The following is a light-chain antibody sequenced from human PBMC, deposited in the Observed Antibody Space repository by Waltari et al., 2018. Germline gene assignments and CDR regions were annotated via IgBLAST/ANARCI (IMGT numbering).Light chain of an antibody. CDR2: DDT. CDR3: QLWDRSKSHVT. Sequence: YLLPQPPSVSVAPGTTARIPCGGDDIGGQRVHWYQQKPGQAPVLVVYDDTNRPSGVPERFFGSKSVNTATLTIGRVEAGDEADYYCQLWDRSKSHVTFGGGTKLTVL. V-gene: IGLV3-21*03. CDR1: DIGGQR. J-gene: IGLJ2*01.